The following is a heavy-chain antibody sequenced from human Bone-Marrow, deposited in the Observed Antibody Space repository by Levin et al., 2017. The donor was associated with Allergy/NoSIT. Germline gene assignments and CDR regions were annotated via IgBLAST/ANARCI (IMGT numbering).Heavy chain of an antibody. Sequence: PSETLSLTCAVYGGSFSGYYWSWIRQPPGKGLEWIGEINHSGSTNYNPSLKSRVTISVDTSKNQFSLKLSSVTAADTAVYYCARGAVYGDYVPHWGQGTLVTVSS. CDR1: GGSFSGYY. D-gene: IGHD4-17*01. J-gene: IGHJ4*02. V-gene: IGHV4-34*01. CDR3: ARGAVYGDYVPH. CDR2: INHSGST.